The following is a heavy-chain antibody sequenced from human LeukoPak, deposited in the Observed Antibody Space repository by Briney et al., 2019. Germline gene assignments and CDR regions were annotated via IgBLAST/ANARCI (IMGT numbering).Heavy chain of an antibody. V-gene: IGHV3-7*04. CDR2: IKEDGSDK. CDR1: GFTFSTYW. CDR3: ARDSPGYGGYDFG. J-gene: IGHJ4*02. D-gene: IGHD5-12*01. Sequence: PGGSLRLSCAASGFTFSTYWMNWVRQAPGKGLEWVANIKEDGSDKYYVDSVKGRFTISKDNAKNSLYLQMNSLRGEDTAVYYCARDSPGYGGYDFGWGQGTLVTVSS.